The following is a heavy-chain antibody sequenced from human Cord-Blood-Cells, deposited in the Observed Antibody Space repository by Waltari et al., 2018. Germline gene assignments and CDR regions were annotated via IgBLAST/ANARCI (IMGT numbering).Heavy chain of an antibody. V-gene: IGHV4-34*01. Sequence: QVQLQQWGAGLLKPSETLSLTCAVYGGSFSGYYWSWIRQPPGKGLEWIGEINHSGSTNYNTSLKSRVTISVDTSKNQFSLKLSSVTAADTAVYYCARAGAKGATVVTPFDYWGQGTLVTVSS. J-gene: IGHJ4*02. CDR2: INHSGST. CDR1: GGSFSGYY. CDR3: ARAGAKGATVVTPFDY. D-gene: IGHD4-17*01.